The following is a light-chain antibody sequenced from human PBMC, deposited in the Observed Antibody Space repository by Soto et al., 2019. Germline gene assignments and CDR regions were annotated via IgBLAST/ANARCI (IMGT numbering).Light chain of an antibody. Sequence: DIQMTQSPSSLSASVGDRVTITCRASQGISNYLAWYQQKPGKVPKLLIYAASTLQSGVPSRFSGSGSGTDFTLTISSLQPEDVETYYCQKYNSAPRTLGQGNKVEIK. CDR1: QGISNY. V-gene: IGKV1-27*01. CDR2: AAS. J-gene: IGKJ1*01. CDR3: QKYNSAPRT.